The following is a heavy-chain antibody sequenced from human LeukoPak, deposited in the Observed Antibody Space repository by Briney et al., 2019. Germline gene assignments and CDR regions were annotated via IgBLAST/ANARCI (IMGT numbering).Heavy chain of an antibody. J-gene: IGHJ4*02. CDR3: ARHLDDYGDYYFDY. Sequence: GESLKISCKGSGYTFTTYWIGWVRQMPGKGLEWRGICYPGDSVTRYSPSFQGQVTISVDKSISTAYLQWSSLKASDTAMYYCARHLDDYGDYYFDYWGQGTLVTVSS. V-gene: IGHV5-51*01. CDR1: GYTFTTYW. D-gene: IGHD4-17*01. CDR2: CYPGDSVT.